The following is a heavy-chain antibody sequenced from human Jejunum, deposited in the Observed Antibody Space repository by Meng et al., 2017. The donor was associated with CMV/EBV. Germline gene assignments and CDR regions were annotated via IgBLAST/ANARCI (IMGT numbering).Heavy chain of an antibody. J-gene: IGHJ4*02. CDR1: VYTFTNYG. Sequence: APLAQVWSEGKKPGGLVKVSVKAPVYTFTNYGITLVRQAPGQGLEWMGWINAYNGDTNYAQTLQGKVTMTTDTSTSTAYMELRSPRSDDTAVYYCARVEVGITSGDYWGQGTLVTVSS. CDR2: INAYNGDT. D-gene: IGHD1-26*01. CDR3: ARVEVGITSGDY. V-gene: IGHV1-18*01.